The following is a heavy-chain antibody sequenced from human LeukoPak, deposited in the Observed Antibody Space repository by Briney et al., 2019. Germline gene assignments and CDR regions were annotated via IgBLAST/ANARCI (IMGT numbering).Heavy chain of an antibody. J-gene: IGHJ4*02. D-gene: IGHD6-19*01. Sequence: ASVKVSCKASGYMFTGYYIHWVRQAPGQGLEWMGGINPKRGVTNYAQKFQGRVTLTMDTSISTAYMELSRLRSDDTAVYYCASQVDIAVADAFPNWGQGTLVTVSS. CDR1: GYMFTGYY. CDR3: ASQVDIAVADAFPN. CDR2: INPKRGVT. V-gene: IGHV1-2*02.